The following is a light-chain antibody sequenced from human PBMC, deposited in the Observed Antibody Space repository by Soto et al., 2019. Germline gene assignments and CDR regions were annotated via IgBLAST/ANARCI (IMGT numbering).Light chain of an antibody. J-gene: IGKJ4*01. CDR2: DPS. V-gene: IGKV3-11*01. CDR1: QSVRTY. CDR3: QQRTDWPLT. Sequence: EIVLTQSPATLSSSTGERVTLSCRASQSVRTYLAWYQQRPCQAPRLLIYDPSNRATGIPARFSGSGSGTDFTLTISSLEPEDFAIYYCQQRTDWPLTFGGGTILEI.